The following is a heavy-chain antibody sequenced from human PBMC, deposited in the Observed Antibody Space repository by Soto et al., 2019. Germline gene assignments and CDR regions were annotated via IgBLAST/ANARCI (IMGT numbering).Heavy chain of an antibody. D-gene: IGHD5-12*01. CDR3: AREGVAPYYYGMDV. CDR2: ISTYNGDT. V-gene: IGHV1-18*01. J-gene: IGHJ6*02. Sequence: ASVKVSCKASGYTFTSYGISWLRQALGQGLEWMGWISTYNGDTNYAQTFQGRVTMTTDTSTSTVHMEVRSLRSDDTAVYYCAREGVAPYYYGMDVWGQGTPVTVSS. CDR1: GYTFTSYG.